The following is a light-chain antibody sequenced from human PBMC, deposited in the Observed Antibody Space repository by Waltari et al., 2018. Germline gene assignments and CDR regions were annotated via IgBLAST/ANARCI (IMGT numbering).Light chain of an antibody. V-gene: IGKV3-11*01. J-gene: IGKJ4*01. CDR3: QQRGNGLT. CDR1: QSVSVY. Sequence: EIVLTQSPATLSLSPGERATLSCRASQSVSVYLAWYQQKPGQAPRLLSFDASSRAVGIPARFSGSGSGTDFTLTISSLEPEDFAVYYCQQRGNGLTFGGGTRVEIK. CDR2: DAS.